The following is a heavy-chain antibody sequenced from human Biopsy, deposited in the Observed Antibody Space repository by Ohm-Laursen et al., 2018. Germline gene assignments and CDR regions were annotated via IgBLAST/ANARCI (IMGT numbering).Heavy chain of an antibody. CDR3: ARPMSRVVAYGMDV. CDR2: IGGSGGGT. Sequence: SLRLSCAASGLRFSMYAMSWVRQAPGKGLEWVSAIGGSGGGTYYADSVKGRFTISRDDSKNTVYLQMNSLRVEDRAVYYCARPMSRVVAYGMDVRGQGTTVTVSS. V-gene: IGHV3-23*01. J-gene: IGHJ6*02. CDR1: GLRFSMYA. D-gene: IGHD2-15*01.